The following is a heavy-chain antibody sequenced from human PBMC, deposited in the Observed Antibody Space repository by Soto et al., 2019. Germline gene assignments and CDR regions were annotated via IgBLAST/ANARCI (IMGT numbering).Heavy chain of an antibody. CDR2: IKNKANSYTT. D-gene: IGHD1-26*01. V-gene: IGHV3-72*01. Sequence: EVQLVESGGGLVQPGGYLRLSCAASGFTFSAHYMDWVRQAPGKGLEWVGRIKNKANSYTTEYAASVEGRVTISREDSQNSLYMQMNSMKTEDTAVYYCARVSLVGASGGRYLDYWGQGSQVAVSS. CDR3: ARVSLVGASGGRYLDY. CDR1: GFTFSAHY. J-gene: IGHJ4*02.